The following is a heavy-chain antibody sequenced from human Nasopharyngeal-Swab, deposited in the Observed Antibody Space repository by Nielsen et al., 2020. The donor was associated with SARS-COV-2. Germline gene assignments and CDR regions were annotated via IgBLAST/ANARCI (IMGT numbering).Heavy chain of an antibody. CDR2: ISSSSSYT. V-gene: IGHV3-21*01. J-gene: IGHJ4*02. Sequence: GESLKISCAASGFTFSSYSMNWVRQAPGKGLEWVSSISSSSSYTYYADSVKGRFTISRDNSKNTLYLQMSSLRAEDTAVYYCVKDEAAWNYWGQGTLVTVSS. D-gene: IGHD6-13*01. CDR1: GFTFSSYS. CDR3: VKDEAAWNY.